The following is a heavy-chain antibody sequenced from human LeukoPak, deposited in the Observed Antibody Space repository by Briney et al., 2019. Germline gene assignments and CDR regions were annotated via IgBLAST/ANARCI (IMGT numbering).Heavy chain of an antibody. CDR3: ATAFEYYDFWSGPHGMDV. V-gene: IGHV3-53*01. D-gene: IGHD3-3*01. Sequence: GGSLRLSCAASGFTVSSNYMSWVRQAPGKGLEWVSVIYSGGSTYYADSVKGRFTISRDNSKNTLYLQMNSLRAEDTAVYYCATAFEYYDFWSGPHGMDVWGQGTTVTVSS. CDR2: IYSGGST. CDR1: GFTVSSNY. J-gene: IGHJ6*02.